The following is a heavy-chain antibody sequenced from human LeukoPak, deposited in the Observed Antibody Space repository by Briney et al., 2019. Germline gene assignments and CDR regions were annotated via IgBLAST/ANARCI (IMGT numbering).Heavy chain of an antibody. CDR1: GGAFSSYA. V-gene: IGHV1-69*13. CDR2: IIPIFGTA. D-gene: IGHD5-24*01. J-gene: IGHJ4*02. Sequence: EAALKVSCRASGGAFSSYAISWVRHAPGQGLEWMGGIIPIFGTANYAQKFQGRVTITADESTSTAYMELSSLRSEDTAVYYCARVQKDGYSDWGQGTLVTVSS. CDR3: ARVQKDGYSD.